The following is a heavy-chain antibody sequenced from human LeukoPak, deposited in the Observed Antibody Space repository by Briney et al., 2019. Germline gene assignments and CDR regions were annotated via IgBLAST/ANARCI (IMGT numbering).Heavy chain of an antibody. CDR2: ISGSGGST. CDR1: GFTFSSYA. J-gene: IGHJ4*02. CDR3: AKVRGDSSGYYYEPYFDY. Sequence: GGSLRLSCAASGFTFSSYAMSWVRQAPGKGLEWVSAISGSGGSTYYADSVKGRFTISRDNSKNTLYLQMNSLRAEDTAVYYCAKVRGDSSGYYYEPYFDYWGQGTLVTVSS. V-gene: IGHV3-23*01. D-gene: IGHD3-22*01.